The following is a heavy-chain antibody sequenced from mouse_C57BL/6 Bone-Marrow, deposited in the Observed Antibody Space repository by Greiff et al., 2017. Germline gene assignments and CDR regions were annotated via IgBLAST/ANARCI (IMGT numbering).Heavy chain of an antibody. J-gene: IGHJ3*01. V-gene: IGHV1-76*01. CDR2: IYPGSGNT. Sequence: VKLMESGAELVRPGASVKLSCKASGYTFTDYYINWVKQRPGQGLEWIARIYPGSGNTYYNEKFKGKATLTAEKSSSTAYMQLSSLTSEDSAVYFCARRETVVAPWGQGTLVTVSA. CDR1: GYTFTDYY. D-gene: IGHD1-1*01. CDR3: ARRETVVAP.